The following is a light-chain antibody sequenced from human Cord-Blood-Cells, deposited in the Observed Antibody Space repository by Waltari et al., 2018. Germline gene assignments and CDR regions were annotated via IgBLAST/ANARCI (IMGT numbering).Light chain of an antibody. CDR1: SRDVGGYNH. CDR2: DVS. CDR3: CSYAGSYTLGV. J-gene: IGLJ3*02. V-gene: IGLV2-11*01. Sequence: QSALTQPRSVSGSPGQSVTLSCTGTSRDVGGYNHVPWYQQHPGKAPKLMIYDVSKRPSGVPDRFSGSKSGNTASLTISGLQAEDEADYYCCSYAGSYTLGVFGGGTKLTVL.